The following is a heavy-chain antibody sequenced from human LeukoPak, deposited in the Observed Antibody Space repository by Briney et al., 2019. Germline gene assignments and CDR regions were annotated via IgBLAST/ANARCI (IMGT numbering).Heavy chain of an antibody. V-gene: IGHV3-23*01. CDR3: AKGLYRGSYPEGDGY. CDR1: GFTFSSYA. J-gene: IGHJ4*02. CDR2: ISGSGGST. Sequence: GGSLRLSCAASGFTFSSYAMSWVRQAPGKGLEWVSAISGSGGSTYYADSVKGRFTISRDNSKNTLYLQMNSLRAEDTAVYYCAKGLYRGSYPEGDGYWGQGTLVTVSS. D-gene: IGHD1-26*01.